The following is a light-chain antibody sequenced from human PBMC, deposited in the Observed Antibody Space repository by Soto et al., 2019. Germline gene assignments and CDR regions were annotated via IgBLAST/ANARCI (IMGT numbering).Light chain of an antibody. CDR3: MQHTHWPHT. CDR1: QSLVHSNGNIY. CDR2: KVS. Sequence: DVVVTQSPLSLPVTLGQPASISCRSSQSLVHSNGNIYLNWFHQRPGQSPRRLIYKVSNRDSGVPDRFSGSGSDTDFTLRISRVEAEDVGVYYCMQHTHWPHTFGQGTKLEIK. V-gene: IGKV2-30*02. J-gene: IGKJ2*01.